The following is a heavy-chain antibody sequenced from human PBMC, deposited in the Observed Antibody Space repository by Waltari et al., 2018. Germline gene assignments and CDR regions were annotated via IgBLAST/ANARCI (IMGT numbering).Heavy chain of an antibody. CDR2: ITIASSYI. J-gene: IGHJ4*02. CDR1: GFTFSSDR. V-gene: IGHV3-21*01. CDR3: AREAVTMVRGITTFDY. D-gene: IGHD3-10*01. Sequence: EVQLVESGGGLVKPGGSLRLSCAASGFTFSSDRMSWVRQAPGKGLEWGSSITIASSYIYYADSVKGRFTISRDNAKNSLYLQMNSLTAEDTAVYYCAREAVTMVRGITTFDYWGQGTLVTVSS.